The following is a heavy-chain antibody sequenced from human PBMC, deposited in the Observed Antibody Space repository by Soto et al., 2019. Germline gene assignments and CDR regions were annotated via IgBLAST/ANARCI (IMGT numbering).Heavy chain of an antibody. V-gene: IGHV1-18*01. D-gene: IGHD6-6*01. CDR1: GYTFTSYG. CDR3: ARASGQLGYYYYGMDV. J-gene: IGHJ6*02. CDR2: ISAYNGNT. Sequence: VKVSCKASGYTFTSYGISWVRQAPGQGLEWMGWISAYNGNTNYAQKLQGRVTMTTDTSTSTAYMELRSLRSDDTAVYYCARASGQLGYYYYGMDVWGQGTTVTVSS.